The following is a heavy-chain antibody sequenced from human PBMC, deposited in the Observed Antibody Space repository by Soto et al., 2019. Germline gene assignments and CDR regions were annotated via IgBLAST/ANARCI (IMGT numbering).Heavy chain of an antibody. V-gene: IGHV3-9*01. CDR3: AKEVLRAFDI. J-gene: IGHJ3*02. CDR1: GFTFDDYA. Sequence: EVQLVESGGGLVQPGRSLTLFCAASGFTFDDYAMHWVRQAPGKGLEWVSGISWNSATIGYADSVKGRFTISRDNAKNSLYLQMNSLRPEDTALYYCAKEVLRAFDIWGQGTMVTVSS. CDR2: ISWNSATI.